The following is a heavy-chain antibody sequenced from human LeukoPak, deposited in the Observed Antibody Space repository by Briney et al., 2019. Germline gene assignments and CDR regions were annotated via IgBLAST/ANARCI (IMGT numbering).Heavy chain of an antibody. Sequence: SETLSLTCTVSGGSISSGDYYWSWIRQPPGKGLGWIGYIYYSGSTYYNPSLKSRVTISVDTSKNQFSLKLSSVTAADTAVYYCASVPLGYCSGGSCYGFDYWGQGTLVTVSS. CDR3: ASVPLGYCSGGSCYGFDY. J-gene: IGHJ4*02. CDR1: GGSISSGDYY. CDR2: IYYSGST. V-gene: IGHV4-30-4*01. D-gene: IGHD2-15*01.